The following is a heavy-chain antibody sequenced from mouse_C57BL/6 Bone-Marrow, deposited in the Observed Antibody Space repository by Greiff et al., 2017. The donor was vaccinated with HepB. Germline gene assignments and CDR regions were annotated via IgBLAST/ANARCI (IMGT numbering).Heavy chain of an antibody. CDR3: ARTGNYYGSSQRFDY. D-gene: IGHD1-1*01. CDR2: ILPGSGST. CDR1: GYTFTGYW. Sequence: LVESGAELMKPGASVKLSCKATGYTFTGYWIEWVKQRPGHGLEWIGEILPGSGSTNYNEKFKGKATFTADTSSNTAYMQLSSLTTEDSAIYYCARTGNYYGSSQRFDYWGQGTTLTVSS. J-gene: IGHJ2*01. V-gene: IGHV1-9*01.